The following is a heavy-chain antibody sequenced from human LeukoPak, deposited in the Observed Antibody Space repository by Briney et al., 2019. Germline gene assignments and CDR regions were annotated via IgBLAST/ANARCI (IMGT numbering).Heavy chain of an antibody. Sequence: ASVKVSCKASGYMFTGYYFHWVRQAPGQGLEWMGRINPNTGGTNYAQKFHGRVALTRDTPISTVYMELSGLRSDDTAVYYCARDLSGYYDSSGYYWSNDYWGPGTLVTVSS. CDR2: INPNTGGT. J-gene: IGHJ4*02. CDR3: ARDLSGYYDSSGYYWSNDY. D-gene: IGHD3-22*01. V-gene: IGHV1-2*06. CDR1: GYMFTGYY.